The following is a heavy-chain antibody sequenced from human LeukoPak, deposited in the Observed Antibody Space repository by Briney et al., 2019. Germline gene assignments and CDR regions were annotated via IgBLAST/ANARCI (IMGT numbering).Heavy chain of an antibody. CDR3: ARELRVVTAMPLDY. D-gene: IGHD2-21*02. J-gene: IGHJ4*02. CDR1: GFTFSSYG. V-gene: IGHV3-74*01. Sequence: GGSLRLSCAASGFTFSSYGMHWVRHAPGKGLVWVSRINTDGSSTTYADSVKGRFTISRVNAKNTLYLQMNSLEAEDTAVYYCARELRVVTAMPLDYWGQGTLVTVSS. CDR2: INTDGSST.